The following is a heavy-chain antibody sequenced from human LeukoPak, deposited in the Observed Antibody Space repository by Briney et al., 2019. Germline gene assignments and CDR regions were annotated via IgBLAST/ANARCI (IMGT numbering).Heavy chain of an antibody. V-gene: IGHV4-30-2*01. CDR2: IYHSGST. Sequence: PSQTLSLTCTVSGGSISSGGYYWSWIRQPPGKGLEWIGYIYHSGSTYYNPSLKSRVTISVDRSKNQFSLKLSSVTAADTAVYYCARDSAYGSGVWDYWGQGTLVTVSS. J-gene: IGHJ4*02. CDR1: GGSISSGGYY. D-gene: IGHD3-10*01. CDR3: ARDSAYGSGVWDY.